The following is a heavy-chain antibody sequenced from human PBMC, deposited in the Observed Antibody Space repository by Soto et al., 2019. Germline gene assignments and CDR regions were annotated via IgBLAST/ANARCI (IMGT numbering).Heavy chain of an antibody. CDR1: GYTFTSYA. CDR3: ARVPPTDSIAAAGTVVWWFDP. V-gene: IGHV1-3*01. J-gene: IGHJ5*02. CDR2: INAGNGNT. D-gene: IGHD6-13*01. Sequence: ASVKVSCKASGYTFTSYAMHWVRQAPGQRLEWMGWINAGNGNTKYSQKFQGRVTITRDTSASTAYMELSSLRSEDTAVYYCARVPPTDSIAAAGTVVWWFDPWGQGTLVTVSS.